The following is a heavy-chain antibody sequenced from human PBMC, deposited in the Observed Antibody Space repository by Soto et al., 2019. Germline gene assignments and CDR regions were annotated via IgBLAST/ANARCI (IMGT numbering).Heavy chain of an antibody. CDR3: AKKVPGSNPLDS. V-gene: IGHV3-23*01. CDR1: GFTFSTYV. CDR2: ILGGGDST. J-gene: IGHJ4*02. Sequence: HPGGSLRLSCAASGFTFSTYVMNWVRQAPGQGLERVSSILGGGDSTYYAESVRGRFTISRDNSKNTLYLQMNSLRVEDTAVYYCAKKVPGSNPLDSWGQGP. D-gene: IGHD1-1*01.